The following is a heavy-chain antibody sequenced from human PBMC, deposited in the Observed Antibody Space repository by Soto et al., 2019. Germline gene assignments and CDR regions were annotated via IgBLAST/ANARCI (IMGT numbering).Heavy chain of an antibody. D-gene: IGHD2-2*01. CDR1: GFTFSNFA. CDR2: ISDSGDST. J-gene: IGHJ5*02. V-gene: IGHV3-23*01. Sequence: PGGSLRLSCAASGFTFSNFAMTWVRQAPGKGLEWVSTISDSGDSTYYADSVKGRFTISRDKSSSTLLLRMNSLRAEDTAVYYCAKMGRGALPASTGSWGRGTLVTVSS. CDR3: AKMGRGALPASTGS.